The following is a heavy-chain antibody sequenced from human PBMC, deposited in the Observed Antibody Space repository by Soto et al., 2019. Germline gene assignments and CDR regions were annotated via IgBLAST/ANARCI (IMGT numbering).Heavy chain of an antibody. Sequence: EVQLLESGGGLVQPGGSLRLSCAASGFTFSSYAMSWVRQAPGKGLEWVSAISGSGGSTYYADSVKGRFTISRDNSKNTLYLQMNSLRAEDTAVYYCAKEGYYDSSGYYPDAFDIWGQGTMVTVSS. D-gene: IGHD3-22*01. J-gene: IGHJ3*02. CDR1: GFTFSSYA. V-gene: IGHV3-23*01. CDR3: AKEGYYDSSGYYPDAFDI. CDR2: ISGSGGST.